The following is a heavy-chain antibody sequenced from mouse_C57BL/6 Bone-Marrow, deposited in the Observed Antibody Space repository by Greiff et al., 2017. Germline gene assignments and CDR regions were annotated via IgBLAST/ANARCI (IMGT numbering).Heavy chain of an antibody. D-gene: IGHD2-1*01. J-gene: IGHJ4*01. Sequence: QVQLQQSGAELVRPGTSVKMSCKASGYTFTNYWIGWAKQRPGHGLEWIGDIYPGGGYTNYNEKFKGTATLTADKSSSTAYMQFSSLTSEDSAIYYCARCNPYAMDYWGQGTSVTVAS. CDR2: IYPGGGYT. V-gene: IGHV1-63*01. CDR1: GYTFTNYW. CDR3: ARCNPYAMDY.